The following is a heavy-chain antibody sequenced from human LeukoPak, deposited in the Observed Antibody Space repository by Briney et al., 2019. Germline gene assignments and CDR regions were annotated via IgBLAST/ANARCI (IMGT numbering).Heavy chain of an antibody. CDR3: AKGRLDRHPVTIYP. V-gene: IGHV1-46*01. CDR2: INPSGGST. Sequence: ASVKVSCKASGYTFTSYGISWVRQAPGQGLEWMGIINPSGGSTSYAQKFQGRVTMTRDTSTSTVYMELSSLRAEDTAVYYCAKGRLDRHPVTIYPWGQGTLVTVSS. J-gene: IGHJ5*02. D-gene: IGHD3-3*01. CDR1: GYTFTSYG.